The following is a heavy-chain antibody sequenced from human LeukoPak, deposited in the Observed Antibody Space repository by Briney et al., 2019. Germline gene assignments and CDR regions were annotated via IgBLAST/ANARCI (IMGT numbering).Heavy chain of an antibody. J-gene: IGHJ5*02. D-gene: IGHD3-16*01. CDR2: IYSSGST. V-gene: IGHV4-31*03. Sequence: SETLSLTCTVSGGSNSTGSYYWSWIRQRPGKGLEWIGYIYSSGSTYYNPSLKSRVTISVDTSKNQFSLKLSSLTAADTAVYYCARDDKGGWFDPWGQGTLVTVSS. CDR3: ARDDKGGWFDP. CDR1: GGSNSTGSYY.